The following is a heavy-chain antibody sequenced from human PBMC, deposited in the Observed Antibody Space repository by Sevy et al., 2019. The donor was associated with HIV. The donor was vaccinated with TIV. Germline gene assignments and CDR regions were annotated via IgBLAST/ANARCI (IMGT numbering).Heavy chain of an antibody. CDR2: FDPEDGET. CDR3: ATTKDYYDSSGSPFDY. V-gene: IGHV1-24*01. J-gene: IGHJ4*02. CDR1: GYTLTQLS. D-gene: IGHD3-22*01. Sequence: ASVKVSCKVSGYTLTQLSMHWVRRAPGKGLEWMGSFDPEDGETLYAQNFQGRVTMTEDTSTDTAYMALSSLRSEDTAIYYCATTKDYYDSSGSPFDYWGQGTLVTVSS.